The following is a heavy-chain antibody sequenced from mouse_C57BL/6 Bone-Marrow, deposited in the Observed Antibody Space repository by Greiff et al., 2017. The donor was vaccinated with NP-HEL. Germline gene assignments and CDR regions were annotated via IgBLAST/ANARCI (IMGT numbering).Heavy chain of an antibody. J-gene: IGHJ4*01. CDR3: ARQGYYGSEDYAMDD. CDR2: IWSDGST. CDR1: GFSLTSYG. D-gene: IGHD1-1*01. Sequence: QVQLKESGPGLVAPSQSLSITCTVSGFSLTSYGVHWVRQPPGKGLEWLVVIWSDGSTTYNSALKSRLSISKDNSKSQVFLKMNSLQTDDTAMYYCARQGYYGSEDYAMDDWGQGASVTVSS. V-gene: IGHV2-6-1*01.